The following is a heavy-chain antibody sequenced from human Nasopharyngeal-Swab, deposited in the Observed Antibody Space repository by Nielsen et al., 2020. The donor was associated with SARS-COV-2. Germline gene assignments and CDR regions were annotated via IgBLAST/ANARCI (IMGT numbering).Heavy chain of an antibody. J-gene: IGHJ4*02. CDR2: FIHAGTT. Sequence: SETLSPTCALSGGSFSGYYWSWIRQLPGQGLQWIGEFIHAGTTNYNPSLKNRVAISVDTSKNQFSLKLSSVTAADTAVYYCAATDYDSGSYGVALDYWGQGTLVTVSS. CDR3: AATDYDSGSYGVALDY. D-gene: IGHD3-10*01. CDR1: GGSFSGYY. V-gene: IGHV4-34*12.